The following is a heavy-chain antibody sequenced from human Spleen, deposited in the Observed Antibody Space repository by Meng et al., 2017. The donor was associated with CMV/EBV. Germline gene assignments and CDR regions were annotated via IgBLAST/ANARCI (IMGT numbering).Heavy chain of an antibody. V-gene: IGHV3-53*01. CDR1: GFTFRDYY. CDR2: IYSGGST. CDR3: ARGEVDDFWSGYLI. Sequence: GESLKISCAASGFTFRDYYMTWVRQAPGKGLEWVSVIYSGGSTYYADSVKGRFTISRDNSKNTLYLQLSSLRAEDTAVYFCARGEVDDFWSGYLIWGQGTMVTVSS. D-gene: IGHD3-3*01. J-gene: IGHJ3*02.